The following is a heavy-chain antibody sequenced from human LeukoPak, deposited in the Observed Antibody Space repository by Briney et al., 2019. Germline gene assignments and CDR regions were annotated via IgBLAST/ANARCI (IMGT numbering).Heavy chain of an antibody. Sequence: GGSLRLSCAASGFTFSSYGMHWVRQAPGKGLEWVAVISYDGSNKYYADSVKGRFTISRDNSKNTLYLQMNSLRAEGTAVYYCAKDGAVGAVDYWGQGTLVTVSS. CDR1: GFTFSSYG. V-gene: IGHV3-30*18. J-gene: IGHJ4*02. CDR2: ISYDGSNK. D-gene: IGHD1-26*01. CDR3: AKDGAVGAVDY.